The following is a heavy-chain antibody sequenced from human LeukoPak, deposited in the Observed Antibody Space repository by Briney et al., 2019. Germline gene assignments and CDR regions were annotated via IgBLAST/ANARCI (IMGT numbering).Heavy chain of an antibody. CDR3: ARGTTYYDILTGYYTPNDAFDI. CDR1: GGTFSSYA. D-gene: IGHD3-9*01. Sequence: GASVKVSCKASGGTFSSYAIRWVRQAPGQGLEWMGGIIPIFGTANYAQKFQGRVTITADESTSTAYMELSSLRSEDTAVYYCARGTTYYDILTGYYTPNDAFDIWGQGTMVTVSS. V-gene: IGHV1-69*13. CDR2: IIPIFGTA. J-gene: IGHJ3*02.